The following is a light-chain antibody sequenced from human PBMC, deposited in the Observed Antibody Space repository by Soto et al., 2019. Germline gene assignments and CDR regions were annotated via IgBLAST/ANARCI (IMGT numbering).Light chain of an antibody. V-gene: IGKV3-15*01. CDR3: QQYNNWPPIT. CDR2: SAS. Sequence: VMTQSPSTLSLSPGAIATLSCRASQRISTNVAWYQQKPGQAPRLLIYSASTRATGLPARFSGSGSGTEFTLTISSLQSEDFSAYYCQQYNNWPPITFGGGTKVDIK. CDR1: QRISTN. J-gene: IGKJ4*01.